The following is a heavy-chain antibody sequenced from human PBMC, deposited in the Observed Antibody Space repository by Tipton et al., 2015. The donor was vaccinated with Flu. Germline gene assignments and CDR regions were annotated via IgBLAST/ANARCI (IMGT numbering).Heavy chain of an antibody. D-gene: IGHD2-21*02. Sequence: LRLSCAASGFSFISYTMNWIRQPAGKGLEWIGRIYSTGSTNYNPSLKNRVTMSVDTSKNQFSLNLTSVTAADTAVYFCARDSILTHANTGFDAFDIWGQGTVVNVSS. CDR1: GFSFISYT. CDR2: IYSTGST. CDR3: ARDSILTHANTGFDAFDI. J-gene: IGHJ3*02. V-gene: IGHV4-4*07.